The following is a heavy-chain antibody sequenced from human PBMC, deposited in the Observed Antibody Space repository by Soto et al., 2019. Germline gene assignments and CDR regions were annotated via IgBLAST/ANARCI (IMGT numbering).Heavy chain of an antibody. Sequence: ASVKVSCKASGYTFTSYYMHWVRQAPGQGLEWMGIINPSGGSTSYAQKFQGRVTMTRDTSTSTVYMELSSLRSEDTAVYYCARDRSPAYSSGWYYFDYWGQGTLVTVSS. CDR3: ARDRSPAYSSGWYYFDY. CDR2: INPSGGST. J-gene: IGHJ4*02. D-gene: IGHD6-19*01. CDR1: GYTFTSYY. V-gene: IGHV1-46*01.